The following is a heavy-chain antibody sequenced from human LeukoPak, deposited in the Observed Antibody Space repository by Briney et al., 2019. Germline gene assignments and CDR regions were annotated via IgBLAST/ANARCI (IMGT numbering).Heavy chain of an antibody. V-gene: IGHV3-53*01. J-gene: IGHJ4*02. CDR1: GFSVTDNY. CDR2: FYVGGAT. CDR3: ARGDGYNFFDY. Sequence: GGSLRLSCAVSGFSVTDNYMSWVRQAPGKGLEWVSVFYVGGATYYADSVKGRFTISRDNSENTLYLQMKSLRAEDTAVYYCARGDGYNFFDYWGQGTLVTVSS. D-gene: IGHD5-24*01.